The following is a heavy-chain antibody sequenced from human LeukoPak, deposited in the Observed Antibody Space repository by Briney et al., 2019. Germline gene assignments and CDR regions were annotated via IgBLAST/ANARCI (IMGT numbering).Heavy chain of an antibody. V-gene: IGHV3-33*01. CDR3: ARRSAAGLFDY. D-gene: IGHD2-2*01. J-gene: IGHJ4*02. CDR1: GFTFSSYG. Sequence: GGSLRLSCAASGFTFSSYGMHWVRQAPGKGLEWVAVIWYDGSNKYYADSVKGRFTISRDNSKNTLYLQMNSLRAEDTAVYYCARRSAAGLFDYWGQGTLVSVSS. CDR2: IWYDGSNK.